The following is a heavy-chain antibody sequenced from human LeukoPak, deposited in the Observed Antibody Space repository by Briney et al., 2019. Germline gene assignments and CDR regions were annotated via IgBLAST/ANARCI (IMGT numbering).Heavy chain of an antibody. CDR1: EFTFSSYA. Sequence: GGSLRLSCGASEFTFSSYAMSWVRQAPGKGLEWVSAISGSGGGTYYADSVKGRFAISRDNSKNTLYLQMNSLRAEDTAVYYCAKGLPKAAAGFGAFDIWGQGTMVTVSS. J-gene: IGHJ3*02. CDR2: ISGSGGGT. CDR3: AKGLPKAAAGFGAFDI. V-gene: IGHV3-23*01. D-gene: IGHD6-13*01.